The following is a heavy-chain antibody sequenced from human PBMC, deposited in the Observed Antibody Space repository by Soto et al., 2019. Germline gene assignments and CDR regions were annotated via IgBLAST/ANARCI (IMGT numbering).Heavy chain of an antibody. CDR1: GFTFSNAW. V-gene: IGHV3-15*01. CDR3: TTGVGFYYDSSGYILPLDY. Sequence: GGSLRLSCAASGFTFSNAWMSWVRQAPGKGLEWVGRIKSKTDGGTTDYAAPVKGRFTISRDDSKNTLYLQMNSLKTEDTAVYYCTTGVGFYYDSSGYILPLDYWGRGTLVTVSS. J-gene: IGHJ4*02. CDR2: IKSKTDGGTT. D-gene: IGHD3-22*01.